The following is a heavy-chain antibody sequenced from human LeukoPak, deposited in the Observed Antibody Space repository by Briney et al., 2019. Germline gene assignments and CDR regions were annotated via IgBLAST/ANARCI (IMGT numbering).Heavy chain of an antibody. J-gene: IGHJ3*02. V-gene: IGHV3-66*04. D-gene: IGHD3-10*01. CDR1: GFTVSSNY. CDR2: IYSGGST. CDR3: ARLIRGAFDI. Sequence: GGSLRLSCAASGFTVSSNYMSWVRQAPGKGLEWVSVIYSGGSTYYADSVKGRFTISRDNSKNTLCLQMNSLRAEDTAVYYCARLIRGAFDIWGQGTMVTVSS.